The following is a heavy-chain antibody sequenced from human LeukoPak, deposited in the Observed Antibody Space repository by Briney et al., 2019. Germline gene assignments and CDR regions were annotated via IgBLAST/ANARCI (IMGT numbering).Heavy chain of an antibody. V-gene: IGHV3-33*01. CDR1: GFTFSSYG. D-gene: IGHD6-19*01. CDR3: ARIAVAGPSDY. CDR2: IWYDGSNK. J-gene: IGHJ4*02. Sequence: PGGSLRLSCAASGFTFSSYGMHWVRQAPGKGLEWVAVIWYDGSNKYYADSVKGRFTIPRDNSKNTLYLQMNSLRAEDTAVYYCARIAVAGPSDYWGRGTLVTVSS.